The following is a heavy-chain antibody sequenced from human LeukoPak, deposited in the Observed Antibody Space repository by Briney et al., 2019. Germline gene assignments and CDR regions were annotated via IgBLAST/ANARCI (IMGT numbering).Heavy chain of an antibody. J-gene: IGHJ4*02. CDR3: ARGMVYYDFWSGYYTSYYFDY. CDR1: GGSFSGYY. D-gene: IGHD3-3*01. Sequence: SETLSLTCAVYGGSFSGYYWSWIRQPPGKGLEWIGEINHSGSTNYNPSLKSRVTISVDTSKNQFSLKLSSVTAADTAVYYCARGMVYYDFWSGYYTSYYFDYWGQGTLVTVSS. CDR2: INHSGST. V-gene: IGHV4-34*01.